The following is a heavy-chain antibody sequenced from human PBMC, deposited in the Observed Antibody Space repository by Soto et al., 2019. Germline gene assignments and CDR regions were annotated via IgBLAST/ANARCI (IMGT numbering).Heavy chain of an antibody. D-gene: IGHD6-13*01. CDR1: GFSLTTFGVG. CDR3: ANRHPQSWFDY. J-gene: IGHJ4*02. V-gene: IGHV2-5*02. CDR2: IYWDDDK. Sequence: QITLKESGPTLVKPTQTLTLTCTFSGFSLTTFGVGVGWIRQPPGGALEWLALIYWDDDKRYSPSLRTRLSITKDTSTNQVVLTMTNLDTVDTATYYCANRHPQSWFDYRGQGALVTGSS.